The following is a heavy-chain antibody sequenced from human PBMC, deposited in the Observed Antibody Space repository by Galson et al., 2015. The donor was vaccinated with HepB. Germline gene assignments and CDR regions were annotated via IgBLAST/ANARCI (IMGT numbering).Heavy chain of an antibody. CDR3: ATASYYYDSSGLSYYFAY. D-gene: IGHD3-22*01. CDR1: GFTFSNYG. Sequence: SLRLSCAASGFTFSNYGMHWVRQAPGKGLEWVAFIRDDGSNSYYADSVKGRFTISRDNSKNTLYLQMNSLRAEDTAVFYCATASYYYDSSGLSYYFAYWGQGTLVTVSS. CDR2: IRDDGSNS. J-gene: IGHJ4*02. V-gene: IGHV3-30*02.